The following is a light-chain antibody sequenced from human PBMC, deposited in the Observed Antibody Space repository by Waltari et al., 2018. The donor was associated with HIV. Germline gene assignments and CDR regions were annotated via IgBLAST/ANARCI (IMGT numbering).Light chain of an antibody. Sequence: QSVLTQPPSVSGAPGQRVTISCTGSSSNIAAGYDVHWYQQIPGTAAQLLSYGNDRPPTGYPYGFSGSATGPSAALAITGLQADDEADYYCQSYDSSLSVWVFGGGTKLTVL. CDR3: QSYDSSLSVWV. V-gene: IGLV1-40*01. CDR1: SSNIAAGYD. J-gene: IGLJ3*02. CDR2: GND.